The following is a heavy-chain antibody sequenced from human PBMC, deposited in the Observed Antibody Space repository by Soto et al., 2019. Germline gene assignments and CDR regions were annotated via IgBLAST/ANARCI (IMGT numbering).Heavy chain of an antibody. V-gene: IGHV3-30*18. Sequence: QVQLVESGGGVVQPGKSLRLSCAGSGFTFSSYGMDWVRQAPGKGLEWVSVISYDGSNKYYAYSVKGRFTISRDNSKNTLYLQMSSLRDDDTAVYYCAKDRMGAGVRGYFDYWGQGTLVTVSS. CDR2: ISYDGSNK. CDR1: GFTFSSYG. J-gene: IGHJ4*02. D-gene: IGHD3-10*01. CDR3: AKDRMGAGVRGYFDY.